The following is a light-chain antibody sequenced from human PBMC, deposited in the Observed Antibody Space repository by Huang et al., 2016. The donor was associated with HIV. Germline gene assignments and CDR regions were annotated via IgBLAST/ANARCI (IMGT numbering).Light chain of an antibody. Sequence: EIVLTQSPDTLSLSPGEGATVSCRVSQTIKNIYLAWYQQKPGQGPRLLIYGASSRATDIPDRFSGSGSGTDFTLTINRLEPEDFAVYYCQQYDSSQGISFGQGTRLEMK. CDR1: QTIKNIY. CDR2: GAS. CDR3: QQYDSSQGIS. V-gene: IGKV3-20*01. J-gene: IGKJ5*01.